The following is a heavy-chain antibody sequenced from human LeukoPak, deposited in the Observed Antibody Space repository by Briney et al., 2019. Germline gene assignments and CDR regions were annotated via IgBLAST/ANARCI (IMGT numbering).Heavy chain of an antibody. V-gene: IGHV5-51*01. J-gene: IGHJ4*02. Sequence: GESLRISCKGSGYSFTSYWIGWVRQLPGKGLEGMGIIYPSDSDTRYSPSFQGQVTISADKSISTAYLQWSSLKASDTAMYYCARLRDGYKIDYWGQGTLVTVSS. CDR2: IYPSDSDT. CDR1: GYSFTSYW. CDR3: ARLRDGYKIDY. D-gene: IGHD5-24*01.